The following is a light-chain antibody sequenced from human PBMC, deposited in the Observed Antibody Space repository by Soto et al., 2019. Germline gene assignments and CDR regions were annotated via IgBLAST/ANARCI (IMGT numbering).Light chain of an antibody. CDR2: AAS. CDR1: QSISSY. CDR3: QQSYSAPRLT. V-gene: IGKV1-39*01. Sequence: DVQMTQSPSSLAASVGDTVTISCRASQSISSYLHWYQHKPGKAPKLLIYAASSLHSGVPSRFSGSGSGTDFTLTFSSLQPEDFATYFCQQSYSAPRLTFGGGTKVEIK. J-gene: IGKJ4*01.